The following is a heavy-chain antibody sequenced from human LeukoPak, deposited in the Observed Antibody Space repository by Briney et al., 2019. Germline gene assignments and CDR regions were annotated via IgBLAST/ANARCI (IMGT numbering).Heavy chain of an antibody. V-gene: IGHV5-51*01. J-gene: IGHJ4*02. CDR2: IYPGDSDT. CDR1: GYSFTSYW. Sequence: GESLKISCKGSGYSFTSYWIGWVRQMPGKGLEWMGIIYPGDSDTRYSPSFQSQVTISADKSISTAYLQWSSLKASDTAMYYCARRVFLSSREYYFDYWGQGTLVTVSS. D-gene: IGHD6-6*01. CDR3: ARRVFLSSREYYFDY.